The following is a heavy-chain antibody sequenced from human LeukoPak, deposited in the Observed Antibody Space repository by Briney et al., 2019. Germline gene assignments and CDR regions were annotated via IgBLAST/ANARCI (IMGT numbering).Heavy chain of an antibody. CDR3: ATTPNPNYFDY. CDR2: ISYSGST. V-gene: IGHV4-61*08. Sequence: SETLSLTCTVSGGSVSSPDYYWSWIRQPPGKGLEWIGYISYSGSTNYNPSLKSRVTISVDTSKSQFSLKLSSVTAADTAAYYCATTPNPNYFDYWGQGTLVTVSS. J-gene: IGHJ4*02. CDR1: GGSVSSPDYY.